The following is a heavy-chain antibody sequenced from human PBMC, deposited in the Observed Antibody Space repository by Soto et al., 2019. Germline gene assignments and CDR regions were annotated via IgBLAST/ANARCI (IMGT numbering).Heavy chain of an antibody. J-gene: IGHJ4*02. D-gene: IGHD3-22*01. CDR3: ARGVWGDYYDSSGYYFDY. Sequence: QVQLVQSGAEVKKPGSSVKVSCKASGGTFSSYAISWVRQAPGQGLEWMGGIIPIFGTANYAQKFQGRVTITADESTSTAYMELSSLRSEDTAVYYCARGVWGDYYDSSGYYFDYCGQGTLVTVSS. V-gene: IGHV1-69*01. CDR1: GGTFSSYA. CDR2: IIPIFGTA.